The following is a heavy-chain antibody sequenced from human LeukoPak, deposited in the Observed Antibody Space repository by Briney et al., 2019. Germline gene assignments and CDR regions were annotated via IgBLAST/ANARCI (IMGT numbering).Heavy chain of an antibody. CDR2: ISGSGGST. Sequence: SGGSLRLSCAASGFTFNSYAMNWVRQAPGKGLEWVSTISGSGGSTYYADLVKGRFTISRDNSKNTLYLEMNGLRAEDTAVYYCAKDIRMDPYWGQGTLVTVSS. CDR3: AKDIRMDPY. J-gene: IGHJ4*02. CDR1: GFTFNSYA. V-gene: IGHV3-23*01. D-gene: IGHD1-14*01.